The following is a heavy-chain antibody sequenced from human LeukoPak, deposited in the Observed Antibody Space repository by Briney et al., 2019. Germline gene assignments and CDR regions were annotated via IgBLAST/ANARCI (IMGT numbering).Heavy chain of an antibody. D-gene: IGHD6-19*01. Sequence: GRSLRLSSAASGFSFSSYAMSWVRQAPGKGLEWVSAISGSGGSTYYADSVKGRFTISRDNSKNTLYLQMNSLRAEGTGVYNSAKDGVAGWNRNGELAYWGQGTLVTVSS. J-gene: IGHJ4*02. CDR1: GFSFSSYA. V-gene: IGHV3-23*01. CDR2: ISGSGGST. CDR3: AKDGVAGWNRNGELAY.